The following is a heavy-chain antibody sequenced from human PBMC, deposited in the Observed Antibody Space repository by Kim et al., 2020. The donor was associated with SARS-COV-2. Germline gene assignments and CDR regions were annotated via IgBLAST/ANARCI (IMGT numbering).Heavy chain of an antibody. CDR1: GFTFDTNA. J-gene: IGHJ4*01. CDR2: IRGSGTHK. V-gene: IGHV3-23*01. Sequence: GGSLRLSCAVSGFTFDTNAMSWVRQAPGRGLEWVSSIRGSGTHKYYADSVKGRFTSSRDNSKNTVYLQMNSLRAEDTALYYCARDIHYSGSFLSSYFD. CDR3: ARDIHYSGSFLSSYFD. D-gene: IGHD3-10*01.